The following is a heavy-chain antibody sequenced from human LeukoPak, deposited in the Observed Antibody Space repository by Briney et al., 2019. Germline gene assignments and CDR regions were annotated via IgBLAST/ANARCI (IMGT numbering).Heavy chain of an antibody. CDR2: MNPNSGNT. Sequence: GASVKVSCKASGYTFTSYDINWVRQATGQGLEWMGWMNPNSGNTGYAQKFQGRVTITRNTSISTAYMELSSLRSEDTAVYYCASSGQTNYYDSSGYHIFDYWGQGTLVTVSS. CDR3: ASSGQTNYYDSSGYHIFDY. CDR1: GYTFTSYD. V-gene: IGHV1-8*03. D-gene: IGHD3-22*01. J-gene: IGHJ4*02.